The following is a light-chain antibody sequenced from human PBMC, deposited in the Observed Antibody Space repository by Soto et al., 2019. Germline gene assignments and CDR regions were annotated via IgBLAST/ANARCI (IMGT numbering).Light chain of an antibody. CDR2: EVT. J-gene: IGLJ1*01. CDR3: TSHTTLNTYI. V-gene: IGLV2-8*01. Sequence: QSVLTQPPSASGSPGQSVTISCTGTSSDVGGYDYVSWYQQHPGKAPKLMTYEVTIRPSGVSDRFSGSKSGNTASLSISGLQSEDEADYYCTSHTTLNTYIFGTGTKVTVL. CDR1: SSDVGGYDY.